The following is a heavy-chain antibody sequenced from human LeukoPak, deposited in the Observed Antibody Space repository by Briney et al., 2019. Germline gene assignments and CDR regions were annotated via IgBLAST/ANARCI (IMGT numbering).Heavy chain of an antibody. CDR3: ARGVSAAGTAFDY. V-gene: IGHV3-48*01. J-gene: IGHJ4*02. D-gene: IGHD6-13*01. Sequence: SGGSLRLSCAVSGFTFSSYSMNWVRQAPGKGLEWASYISSSSSTIYNADSVRGRFTISRDNGKNSLYLQMNSLRAEDTAVYYCARGVSAAGTAFDYWGQGTLVTVSS. CDR2: ISSSSSTI. CDR1: GFTFSSYS.